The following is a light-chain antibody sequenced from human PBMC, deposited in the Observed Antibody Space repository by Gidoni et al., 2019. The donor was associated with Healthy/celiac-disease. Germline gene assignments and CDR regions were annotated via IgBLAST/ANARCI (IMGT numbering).Light chain of an antibody. J-gene: IGKJ2*01. CDR3: QQSYSTPHT. CDR2: AAS. CDR1: QSISSY. Sequence: DIQMTQSPSSLSASVGDRVTITCRASQSISSYLNWYQQKPGKAPKLLIYAASSLQSGVPSRFSGSGSGTDFTLTISSRKPEDFATYYCQQSYSTPHTFGQGTKLEIK. V-gene: IGKV1-39*01.